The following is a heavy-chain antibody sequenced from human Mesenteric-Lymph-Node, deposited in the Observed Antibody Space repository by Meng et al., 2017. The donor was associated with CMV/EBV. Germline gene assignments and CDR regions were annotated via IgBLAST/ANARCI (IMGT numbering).Heavy chain of an antibody. CDR3: ARALSSSWYVDY. D-gene: IGHD6-13*01. J-gene: IGHJ4*02. Sequence: ASVKVSCKASGGTFNNYAMSWVRQAPGQGLEWMGIINPSGGSTSYAQKFQGRVTMTRDTSTSTVYMELSSLRSEDTAVYYCARALSSSWYVDYWGQGTLVTVSS. V-gene: IGHV1-46*02. CDR1: GGTFNNYA. CDR2: INPSGGST.